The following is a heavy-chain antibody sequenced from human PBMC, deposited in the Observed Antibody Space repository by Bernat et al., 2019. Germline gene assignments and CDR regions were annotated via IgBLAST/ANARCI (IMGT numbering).Heavy chain of an antibody. CDR1: GFTFTYYA. CDR2: ISGSGGST. D-gene: IGHD2-15*01. Sequence: EVQLVESGGGLVQPGGSLRLSCAASGFTFTYYAMSWVRQAPGKGLEWVSGISGSGGSTYYADSVKGRFTISRDNSKNTLYLQMNSLRAEDTAVYYCVKGGYCGGGSCYPGYYFDYWGQGTLVTVSS. J-gene: IGHJ4*02. V-gene: IGHV3-23*04. CDR3: VKGGYCGGGSCYPGYYFDY.